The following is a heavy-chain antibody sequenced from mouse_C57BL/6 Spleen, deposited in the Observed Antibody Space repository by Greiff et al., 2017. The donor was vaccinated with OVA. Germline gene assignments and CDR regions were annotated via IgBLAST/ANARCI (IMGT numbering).Heavy chain of an antibody. D-gene: IGHD1-2*01. V-gene: IGHV1-61*01. J-gene: IGHJ1*03. CDR1: GYTFTSYW. CDR3: ARSCVITTDWYFDV. Sequence: VQLQQPGAELVRPGSSVKLSCKASGYTFTSYWMAWVKQRPGQGLEWIGNIYPSDSETHYNQKFKDKATLTVDKSSSTAYMQLSSLTSEDSAVYYCARSCVITTDWYFDVWGTGTTVTVSS. CDR2: IYPSDSET.